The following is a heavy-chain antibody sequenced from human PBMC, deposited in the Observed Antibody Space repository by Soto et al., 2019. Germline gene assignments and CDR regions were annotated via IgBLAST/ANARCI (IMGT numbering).Heavy chain of an antibody. V-gene: IGHV1-8*01. CDR2: MNPNSGNT. D-gene: IGHD6-13*01. CDR3: ARGDSSWYLSDL. Sequence: QVQLVQSGAEVKKPGASVKVSCKASGYTFTRYDINWVRQATGQGLEWMGWMNPNSGNTGYAQKFQGRVTMTRNTSISTVYMEQSSLRSEDTAVYYCARGDSSWYLSDLWGRGTLVTVYS. CDR1: GYTFTRYD. J-gene: IGHJ2*01.